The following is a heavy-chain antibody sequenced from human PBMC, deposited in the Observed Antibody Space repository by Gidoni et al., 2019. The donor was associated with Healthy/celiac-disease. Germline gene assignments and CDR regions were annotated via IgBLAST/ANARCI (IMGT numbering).Heavy chain of an antibody. CDR2: IKSKTDGGTT. CDR3: TTDGGQIAAAGFDY. Sequence: EVQLVESGGGLVKPGGSLRLPFAASGFTFSTAWMSWVRQAPGKGLEWVGRIKSKTDGGTTDYAAPVKGRFTISRDDSKNTLYLQMNSLKTEDTAVYYCTTDGGQIAAAGFDYWGQGTLVTVSS. V-gene: IGHV3-15*01. D-gene: IGHD6-13*01. J-gene: IGHJ4*02. CDR1: GFTFSTAW.